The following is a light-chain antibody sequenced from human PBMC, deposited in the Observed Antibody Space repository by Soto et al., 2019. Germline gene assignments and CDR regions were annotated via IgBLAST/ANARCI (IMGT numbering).Light chain of an antibody. CDR2: RND. J-gene: IGLJ2*01. Sequence: QSVLTQPPLASGTPGQRVTISCSGSTSNIGTYYVYWYQQLPGTAPKLLIYRNDHWPSGVPDRFSGSKSGTSASLAIGGLRSEDEADDYCSTWYDSLSGPVFGGGTKLTVL. CDR1: TSNIGTYY. V-gene: IGLV1-47*01. CDR3: STWYDSLSGPV.